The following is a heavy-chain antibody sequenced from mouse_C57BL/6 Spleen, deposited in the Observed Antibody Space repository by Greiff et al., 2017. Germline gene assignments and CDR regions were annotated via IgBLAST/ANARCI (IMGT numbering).Heavy chain of an antibody. Sequence: VHVKQSGTVLARPGASVKMSCKTSGYTFTSYWMHWVKQRPGQGLEWIGAIYPGNSDTSYNQKFKGKAKLTAVTSASTAYMELSSLTNEDSAVYYCTRGDYGSSYGFAYWGQGTLVTVSA. V-gene: IGHV1-5*01. CDR3: TRGDYGSSYGFAY. J-gene: IGHJ3*01. CDR1: GYTFTSYW. D-gene: IGHD1-1*01. CDR2: IYPGNSDT.